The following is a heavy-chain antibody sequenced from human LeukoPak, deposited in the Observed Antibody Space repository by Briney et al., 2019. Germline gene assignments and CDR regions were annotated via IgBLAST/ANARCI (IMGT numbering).Heavy chain of an antibody. CDR2: INPSGGST. D-gene: IGHD6-13*01. Sequence: ASVKVSCKASGYTFTSYYMHWVRQAPGQGLEWMGIINPSGGSTSYAQKFQGRVTITRDMSTSTVYMELSSLRSEDTAVYYCARDRGDEGDSSSQSNWFDPWGQGTLVTVSS. CDR1: GYTFTSYY. CDR3: ARDRGDEGDSSSQSNWFDP. V-gene: IGHV1-46*01. J-gene: IGHJ5*02.